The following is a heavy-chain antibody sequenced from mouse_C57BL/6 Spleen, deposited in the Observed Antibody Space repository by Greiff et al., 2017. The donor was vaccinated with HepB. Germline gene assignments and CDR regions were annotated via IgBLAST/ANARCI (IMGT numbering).Heavy chain of an antibody. CDR1: GYAFSSSW. D-gene: IGHD1-1*01. V-gene: IGHV1-82*01. J-gene: IGHJ2*01. CDR3: ANYGSSPY. Sequence: VKLMESGPELVKPGASVKISCKASGYAFSSSWMNWVKQRPGKGLEWIGRIYPGDGDTNYNGKFKGKATLTADKSSSTAYMQLSSLTSEDSAVYFCANYGSSPYWGQGTTLTVSS. CDR2: IYPGDGDT.